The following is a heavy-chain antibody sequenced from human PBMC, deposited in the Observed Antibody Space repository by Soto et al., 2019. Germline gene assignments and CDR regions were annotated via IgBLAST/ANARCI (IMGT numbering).Heavy chain of an antibody. CDR2: LIGGHYGT. V-gene: IGHV3-23*01. CDR1: GFTLQNYA. Sequence: GGSLRLSCTASGFTLQNYAMAWVRQAPGKGLEWVSTLIGGHYGTAYSYSVKGRFTVSRDNSKNCLYLQMNSLGVEDTAMYFCAKGKSTGDIDWFDPWGQGSLVTVSS. CDR3: AKGKSTGDIDWFDP. J-gene: IGHJ5*01. D-gene: IGHD3-10*01.